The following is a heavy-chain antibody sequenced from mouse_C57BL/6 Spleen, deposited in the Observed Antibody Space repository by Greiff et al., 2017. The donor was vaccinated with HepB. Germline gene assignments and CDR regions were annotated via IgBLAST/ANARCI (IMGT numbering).Heavy chain of an antibody. J-gene: IGHJ1*03. CDR3: ASQDYYGSSYWYFDV. V-gene: IGHV5-6*02. CDR1: GFTFSSYG. D-gene: IGHD1-1*01. CDR2: ISSGGSYT. Sequence: VMLVESGGDLVKPGGSLKLSCAASGFTFSSYGMSWVRQTPDKRLEWVATISSGGSYTYYPDSVKGRFTISRDNAKNTLYLQMSSLKSEDTAMYYCASQDYYGSSYWYFDVWGTGTTVTVSS.